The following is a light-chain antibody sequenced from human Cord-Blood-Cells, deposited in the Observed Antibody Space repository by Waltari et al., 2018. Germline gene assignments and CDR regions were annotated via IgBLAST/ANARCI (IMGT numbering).Light chain of an antibody. J-gene: IGKJ4*01. CDR3: RQSYSTPPT. Sequence: DIQMTQSPYSLSASVGDRVTITCRASQSISSYLNWYQQKPGKAPKPLIYAASSLQSGVPSRFSGSGSGTDFTLTISSLQPEDFATYYCRQSYSTPPTFGGGTKVEIK. V-gene: IGKV1-39*01. CDR1: QSISSY. CDR2: AAS.